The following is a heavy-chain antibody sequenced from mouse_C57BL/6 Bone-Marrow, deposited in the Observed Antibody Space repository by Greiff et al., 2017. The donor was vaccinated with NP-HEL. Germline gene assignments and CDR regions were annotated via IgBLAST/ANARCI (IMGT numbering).Heavy chain of an antibody. D-gene: IGHD2-5*01. CDR2: ISSGGSYT. CDR3: ARHTYYSNSAWFAD. CDR1: GFTFSSYG. V-gene: IGHV5-6*01. J-gene: IGHJ3*01. Sequence: EVQGVESGGDLVKPGGSLKLSCAASGFTFSSYGMSWVRQTPDKRLEWVATISSGGSYTYYPDSVKGRFTISRDNAKNTLYLQMSSLKSEDTAMDYCARHTYYSNSAWFADWGQGTLVTVSA.